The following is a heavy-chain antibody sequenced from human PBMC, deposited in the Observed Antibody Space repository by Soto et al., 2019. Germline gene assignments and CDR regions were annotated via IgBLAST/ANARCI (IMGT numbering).Heavy chain of an antibody. CDR2: LIPVFTTP. Sequence: GASVKASCKTSGGIFRNYAINWVRLAPGQGLEWMGGLIPVFTTPNYAQKFQGRVTITADESTGTAYMELSSLRSDDAAVYYCARAEYSSIYYFDYWGQGTVVTVSS. D-gene: IGHD2-2*01. CDR1: GGIFRNYA. J-gene: IGHJ4*02. V-gene: IGHV1-69*13. CDR3: ARAEYSSIYYFDY.